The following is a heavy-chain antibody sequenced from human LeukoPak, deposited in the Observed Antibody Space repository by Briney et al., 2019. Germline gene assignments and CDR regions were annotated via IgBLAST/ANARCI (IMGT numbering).Heavy chain of an antibody. J-gene: IGHJ4*02. CDR1: GSSFSSYG. V-gene: IGHV3-21*01. CDR3: ARRGLTAGGYFDY. CDR2: ISSSSSYI. Sequence: GGSLRLSCAASGSSFSSYGMHWVRQAPGKGLEWVSSISSSSSYIYYADSVKGRFTISRDNAKNSLYLQMNSLRAEDTAVYYCARRGLTAGGYFDYWGQGTLVTVSS. D-gene: IGHD4-23*01.